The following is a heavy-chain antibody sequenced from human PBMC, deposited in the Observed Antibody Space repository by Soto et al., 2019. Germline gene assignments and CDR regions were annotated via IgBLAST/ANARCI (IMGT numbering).Heavy chain of an antibody. CDR3: AANKLVRGYDY. V-gene: IGHV1-69*13. CDR1: GGTFSSYA. CDR2: IIPIFGTA. J-gene: IGHJ4*02. Sequence: ASVKVSCKASGGTFSSYAISWVRQAPGQGLEWMGGIIPIFGTANYAQKFQGRVTITADESTSTAYMELSSLRSEDTAVYYCAANKLVRGYDYWGQGTLVTVSS. D-gene: IGHD6-6*01.